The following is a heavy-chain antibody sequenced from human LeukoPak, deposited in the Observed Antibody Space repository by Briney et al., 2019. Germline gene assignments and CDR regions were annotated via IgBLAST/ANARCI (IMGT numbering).Heavy chain of an antibody. J-gene: IGHJ4*02. D-gene: IGHD3-22*01. CDR2: IIPILGIA. V-gene: IGHV1-69*04. CDR1: GGTFSSYA. Sequence: ASVKVSCKASGGTFSSYAISWVRQAPGQGLEWMGRIIPILGIANYAQKFQGRVTITADKSTSTAYMELSSLRSEDTAVYCCARDRAPHYYDSSGYWYYWGQGTLVTVSS. CDR3: ARDRAPHYYDSSGYWYY.